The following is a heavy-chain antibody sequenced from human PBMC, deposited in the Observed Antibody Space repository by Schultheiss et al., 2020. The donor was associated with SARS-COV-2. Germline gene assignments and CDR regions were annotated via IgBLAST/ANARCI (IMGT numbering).Heavy chain of an antibody. CDR3: ARQQWLDLIDYYYGMDV. Sequence: GSLRLSCAVYGGSFSGYYWSWIRQPPGKGLEWIGEIHGGGGTNYNPSLKSRVTISVDTSKNQFSLKLSSVTAADTAVYYCARQQWLDLIDYYYGMDVWGQGTTVTVSS. D-gene: IGHD6-19*01. V-gene: IGHV4-34*01. J-gene: IGHJ6*02. CDR2: IHGGGGT. CDR1: GGSFSGYY.